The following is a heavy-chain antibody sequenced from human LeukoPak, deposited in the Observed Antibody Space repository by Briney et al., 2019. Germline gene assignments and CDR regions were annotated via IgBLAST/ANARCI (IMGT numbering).Heavy chain of an antibody. CDR2: INPNSGGT. CDR1: GYTFTGYY. Sequence: ASVKVSCKASGYTFTGYYMHWVRQAPGQGLEWMGWINPNSGGTNYAQKFQGRVTMTRDTSISTAYMELSRLRSDDTAVYYCAKDSPSIAAFDYWGQGTLVTVSS. J-gene: IGHJ4*02. D-gene: IGHD6-13*01. V-gene: IGHV1-2*02. CDR3: AKDSPSIAAFDY.